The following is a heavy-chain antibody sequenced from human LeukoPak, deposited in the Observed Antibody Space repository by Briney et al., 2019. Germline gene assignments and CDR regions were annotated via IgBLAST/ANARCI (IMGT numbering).Heavy chain of an antibody. Sequence: GASVKVSCTVSGYTLTELSMHWVRQAPGKGLEWMGGFDPEDGETIYAQRFQGRVTMTRNTSISTAYMELSSLRSEDTAVYYCARGRTTVVSRLPLFPCYWGQGTLVTVSS. CDR2: FDPEDGET. CDR3: ARGRTTVVSRLPLFPCY. J-gene: IGHJ4*02. CDR1: GYTLTELS. V-gene: IGHV1-24*01. D-gene: IGHD4-23*01.